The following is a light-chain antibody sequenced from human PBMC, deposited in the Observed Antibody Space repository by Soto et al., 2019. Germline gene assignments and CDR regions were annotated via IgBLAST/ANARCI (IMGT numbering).Light chain of an antibody. V-gene: IGKV1-5*01. CDR3: QQYNSYPYT. J-gene: IGKJ2*01. CDR1: QSISSW. Sequence: DIQMTQSPSTLSASVGDRVTITCRASQSISSWLAWYQQKPGKAPKLLIYDASSLESGVTSRFSGSGSGTEFTLTISSLQPDDFATYYCQQYNSYPYTFGQGNKLEIK. CDR2: DAS.